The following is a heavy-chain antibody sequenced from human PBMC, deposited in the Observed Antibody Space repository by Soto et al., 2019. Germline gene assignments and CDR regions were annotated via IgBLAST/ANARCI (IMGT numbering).Heavy chain of an antibody. CDR1: GDSISTFY. J-gene: IGHJ4*02. CDR2: VYYTGST. Sequence: PSLTCTVSGDSISTFYWGWMRQSPGKELEWIGYVYYTGSTNYNPSLKSRVTISVDRSKNQFSLKLTSANAADTAVYYCARGRTVRNYADDSSDYFYFFDYWGQGTQVTVS. V-gene: IGHV4-59*01. D-gene: IGHD3-22*01. CDR3: ARGRTVRNYADDSSDYFYFFDY.